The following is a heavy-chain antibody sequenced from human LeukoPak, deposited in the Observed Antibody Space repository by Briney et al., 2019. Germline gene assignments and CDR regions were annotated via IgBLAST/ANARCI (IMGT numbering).Heavy chain of an antibody. V-gene: IGHV3-30*18. D-gene: IGHD5-24*01. Sequence: GGSLRLSCAASGFTFSSYAMSWVRQAPGKGLEWVAVISYDGSNKYYADSVKGRFTISRDNSKNTLYLQMNSLRAEDTAVYYCAKERRWLQQNDYWGQGTLVTVSS. CDR1: GFTFSSYA. CDR2: ISYDGSNK. CDR3: AKERRWLQQNDY. J-gene: IGHJ4*02.